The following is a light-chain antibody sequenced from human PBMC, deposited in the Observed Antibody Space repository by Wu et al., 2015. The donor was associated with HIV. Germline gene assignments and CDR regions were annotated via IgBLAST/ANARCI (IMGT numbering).Light chain of an antibody. CDR3: QQYNTYLT. J-gene: IGKJ4*01. CDR2: KAS. V-gene: IGKV1-5*03. Sequence: DIQMTQSPSTLSASVGDRVTITCRASQSISNWLAWYQQKPGKAPKLLIYKASTLESGVPSRISGSGSGTEFTLTISSLQPDDFATYYCQQYNTYLTFGGGTKVEIK. CDR1: QSISNW.